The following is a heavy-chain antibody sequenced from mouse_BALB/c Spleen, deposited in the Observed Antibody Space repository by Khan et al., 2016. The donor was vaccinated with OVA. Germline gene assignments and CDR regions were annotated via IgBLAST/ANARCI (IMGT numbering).Heavy chain of an antibody. CDR2: ISGTGIYT. V-gene: IGHV5-9*02. Sequence: EVQLVESGGDLVKPGGSLKLSCAPSGFAFSSYDMSWVRQTPEKRLEWVATISGTGIYTYYPDSVKGRFTISRDNARNTLYLQLSGLRSEDTALYYCARPSYYGNPWFTYWGQGTLVTVSA. D-gene: IGHD2-10*01. CDR3: ARPSYYGNPWFTY. J-gene: IGHJ3*01. CDR1: GFAFSSYD.